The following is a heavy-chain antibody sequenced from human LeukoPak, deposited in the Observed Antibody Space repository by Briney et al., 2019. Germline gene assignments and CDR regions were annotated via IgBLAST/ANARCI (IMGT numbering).Heavy chain of an antibody. Sequence: GESLKISCKGSGYVFNSYWIGWVRQMPGKGLEWMGIIYPSDSDTRYSPSFEGQVTISADKAISTAYLQWSSLKASDTAMYYCARTYLGFQGFDFWGQGTLVTVSS. V-gene: IGHV5-51*01. CDR1: GYVFNSYW. D-gene: IGHD2/OR15-2a*01. CDR2: IYPSDSDT. J-gene: IGHJ4*02. CDR3: ARTYLGFQGFDF.